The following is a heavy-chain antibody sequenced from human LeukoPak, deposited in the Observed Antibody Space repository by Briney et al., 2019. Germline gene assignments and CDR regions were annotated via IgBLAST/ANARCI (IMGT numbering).Heavy chain of an antibody. J-gene: IGHJ4*02. CDR2: IYWDDDK. V-gene: IGHV2-5*02. Sequence: SGPTLVKPTQTLTLTCTFSGFSLSTSGVGVGWIRQPPGKALEWLALIYWDDDKRYSPSLKSRLTITKDTSKNQVVLTMTNMDPVDTATYYCAHSPVGYCSGGSCYSPFDYWGQGTLVTVSS. D-gene: IGHD2-15*01. CDR3: AHSPVGYCSGGSCYSPFDY. CDR1: GFSLSTSGVG.